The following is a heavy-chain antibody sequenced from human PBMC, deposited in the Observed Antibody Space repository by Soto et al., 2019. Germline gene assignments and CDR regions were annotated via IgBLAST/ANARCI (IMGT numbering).Heavy chain of an antibody. CDR3: AKSPPQPXXXXXATIDXXXAH. CDR2: ISGSGGST. J-gene: IGHJ4*02. CDR1: GFTFSSYS. Sequence: SLRLSCAASGFTFSSYSMSWVRQAPGKGLEWVSAISGSGGSTYYADSVKGRFTISRDNSKNTLYLQMNSLRVEDTAVYYCAKSPPQPXXXXXATIDXXXAHWGQGTRVTVSS. D-gene: IGHD5-18*01. V-gene: IGHV3-23*01.